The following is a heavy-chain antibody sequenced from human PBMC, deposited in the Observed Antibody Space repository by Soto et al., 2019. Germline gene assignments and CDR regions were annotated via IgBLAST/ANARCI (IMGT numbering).Heavy chain of an antibody. V-gene: IGHV1-3*01. CDR3: ARDPNYRPFDY. CDR1: GYTFTSYA. D-gene: IGHD3-10*01. Sequence: QVQLVQSGAEVKKPGASVKVSCKASGYTFTSYAMHWVRQAPGQRLERMGWINAGNGNTKYSQKFQGRVTITRDTSASTAYMELSSLRSEDTAVYYCARDPNYRPFDYWGQGTLVTVSS. J-gene: IGHJ4*02. CDR2: INAGNGNT.